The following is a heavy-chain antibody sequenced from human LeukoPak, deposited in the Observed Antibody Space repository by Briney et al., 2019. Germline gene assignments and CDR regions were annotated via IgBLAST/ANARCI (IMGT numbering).Heavy chain of an antibody. D-gene: IGHD3-10*01. CDR2: IYYSGST. CDR3: ARHVFYGSGSYYPYYFDY. Sequence: SETLSLTCTVSGGSISSSSYYWGWIRQPPGKGLEWIGSIYYSGSTYYNPSLKSRVTISVDTSKNQFSLKLSSVTAVDTAVYYCARHVFYGSGSYYPYYFDYWGQGTLVTVSS. CDR1: GGSISSSSYY. V-gene: IGHV4-39*01. J-gene: IGHJ4*02.